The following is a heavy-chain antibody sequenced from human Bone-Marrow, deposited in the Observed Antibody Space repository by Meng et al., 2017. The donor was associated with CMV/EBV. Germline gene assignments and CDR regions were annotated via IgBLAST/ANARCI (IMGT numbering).Heavy chain of an antibody. CDR1: GFTFRDFA. J-gene: IGHJ6*02. Sequence: GESLKISCAASGFTFRDFAISWVRQAPGKGLEWVGFIRSKAYGGTTEYAASVKGRFTISRDDSKSIAYLQMNSLKTEDTAVYYCTRENDYVWGSYRPLYGMDVWGQGTTVTVSS. D-gene: IGHD3-16*02. CDR3: TRENDYVWGSYRPLYGMDV. CDR2: IRSKAYGGTT. V-gene: IGHV3-49*04.